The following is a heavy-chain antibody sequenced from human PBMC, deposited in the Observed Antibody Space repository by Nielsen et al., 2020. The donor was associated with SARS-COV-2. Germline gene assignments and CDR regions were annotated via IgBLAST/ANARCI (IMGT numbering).Heavy chain of an antibody. CDR2: IYYSGST. V-gene: IGHV4-31*03. J-gene: IGHJ4*02. CDR1: GGSISSGGYY. Sequence: SETLSLTCTVSGGSISSGGYYWSWIRQHPGKGLEWIGYIYYSGSTYYNPSLKSRVTISVDTSKNQFSLKLSSVTAADTAMYYCARVKSGSQRFEYWGQGTLVTVSS. D-gene: IGHD1-26*01. CDR3: ARVKSGSQRFEY.